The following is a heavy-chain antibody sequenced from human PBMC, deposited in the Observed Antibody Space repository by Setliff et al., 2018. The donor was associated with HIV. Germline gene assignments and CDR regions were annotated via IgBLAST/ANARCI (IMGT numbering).Heavy chain of an antibody. CDR2: IYYNGNVY. V-gene: IGHV4-30-4*08. Sequence: PSETLSLTCTVSGGSISSANYYWSWIRQPPGKGLEWIGYIYYNGNVYYYNPSLKSRTTISLDTSMNQFSLKLTSVTAADTAVYYCAREVDVVTTSDAFDIWGQGTMVTVSS. J-gene: IGHJ3*02. D-gene: IGHD2-21*02. CDR3: AREVDVVTTSDAFDI. CDR1: GGSISSANYY.